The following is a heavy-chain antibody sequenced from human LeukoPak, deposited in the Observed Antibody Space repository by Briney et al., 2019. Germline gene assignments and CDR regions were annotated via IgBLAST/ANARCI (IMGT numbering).Heavy chain of an antibody. CDR1: GGTFSSYA. D-gene: IGHD6-13*01. Sequence: GASVKVSCKASGGTFSSYAISWVRQAPGQGLEWMGRIIPILGIANYAQKFQGRVTITADKSTSTAYMELSSLRSEDTAVYYCASRRGIAAAGYYYYGMDVWGQGTTVTVSS. V-gene: IGHV1-69*04. J-gene: IGHJ6*02. CDR3: ASRRGIAAAGYYYYGMDV. CDR2: IIPILGIA.